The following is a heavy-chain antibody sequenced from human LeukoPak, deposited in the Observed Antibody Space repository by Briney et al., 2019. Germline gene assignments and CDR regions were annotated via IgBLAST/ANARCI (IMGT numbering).Heavy chain of an antibody. D-gene: IGHD3-22*01. CDR3: AKLYYSDSGTYSPIDS. CDR2: ISGSGGFT. V-gene: IGHV3-23*01. Sequence: QPGGSLRLSCAASGFTFSSYWMHWVRQAPGKGLEWVSAISGSGGFTYYADSVKGRFTISRDNSKNTLHLQMNSLRAEDTAVYYCAKLYYSDSGTYSPIDSWGQGTLVTVSS. J-gene: IGHJ4*02. CDR1: GFTFSSYW.